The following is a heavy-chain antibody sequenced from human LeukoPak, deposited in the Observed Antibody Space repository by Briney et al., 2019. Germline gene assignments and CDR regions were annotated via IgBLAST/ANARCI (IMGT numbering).Heavy chain of an antibody. CDR1: GFTFSSYG. CDR3: ARDTYYYDSSGYLPPSQH. CDR2: IWYDGSNK. Sequence: PTGGSLRLSCAASGFTFSSYGMHWVRQAPGKGLEWMAVIWYDGSNKYYADSVKGRFTISRDNSKNTLYLQMNSLRAEDTAVYYCARDTYYYDSSGYLPPSQHWGQGTLVTVSS. D-gene: IGHD3-22*01. V-gene: IGHV3-33*01. J-gene: IGHJ1*01.